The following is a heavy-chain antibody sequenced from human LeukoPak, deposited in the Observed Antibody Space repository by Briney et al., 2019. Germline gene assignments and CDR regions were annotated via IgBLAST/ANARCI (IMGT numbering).Heavy chain of an antibody. CDR2: IKQVGSEK. CDR1: GFTFSSYW. D-gene: IGHD3-22*01. V-gene: IGHV3-7*01. CDR3: ARDPYYYESSGYFFGAFDI. Sequence: PGGSLRLSCAASGFTFSSYWMTWVRQAPGKGLEWVANIKQVGSEKFYVDSVKGRFTISRDNAKNSLHLQMNSLRAEDTAVYYCARDPYYYESSGYFFGAFDIWGQGTMVTVSS. J-gene: IGHJ3*02.